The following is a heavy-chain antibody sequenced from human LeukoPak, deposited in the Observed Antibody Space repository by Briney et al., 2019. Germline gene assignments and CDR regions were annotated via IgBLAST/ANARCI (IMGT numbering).Heavy chain of an antibody. CDR2: INPNDGDT. J-gene: IGHJ4*02. CDR3: ARANFLYCSSSTCLFDY. V-gene: IGHV1-2*02. CDR1: GYTFTDYY. Sequence: ASVKVSCKASGYTFTDYYKHWLRQAPGQGFEWMGWINPNDGDTNYAQKFQGRVTMTRDTSISTAHMEVSRLRSDDAAVYYCARANFLYCSSSTCLFDYWGQGTLVTVSS. D-gene: IGHD2-2*01.